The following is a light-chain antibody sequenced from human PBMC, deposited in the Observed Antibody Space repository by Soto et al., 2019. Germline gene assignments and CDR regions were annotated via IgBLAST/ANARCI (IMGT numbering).Light chain of an antibody. CDR1: SSDVGSYKY. V-gene: IGLV2-14*01. CDR3: KSYRGTSALV. J-gene: IGLJ1*01. Sequence: QAVVTQPPSVSGAPGQRVTISCTGTSSDVGSYKYVSWYQQHPGQAPKLMIYDVSYRPSGVSDRFSGSKSGNTASLTISGLQAEDEADYYCKSYRGTSALVFGTGTKLTVL. CDR2: DVS.